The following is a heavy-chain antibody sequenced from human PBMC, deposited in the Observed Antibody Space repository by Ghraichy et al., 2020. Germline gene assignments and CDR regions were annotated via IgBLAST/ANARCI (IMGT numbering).Heavy chain of an antibody. CDR3: ARGYAAYCSSTSCITPYFQH. CDR2: INHSGST. J-gene: IGHJ1*01. CDR1: GGSFSGYY. D-gene: IGHD2-2*01. V-gene: IGHV4-34*01. Sequence: SETLSLTCAVYGGSFSGYYWSWIRQPPGKGLEWIGEINHSGSTNYNPSLKSRVTISVDTSKNQFSLKLSSVTAADTAVYYCARGYAAYCSSTSCITPYFQHWGQGTLVTVSS.